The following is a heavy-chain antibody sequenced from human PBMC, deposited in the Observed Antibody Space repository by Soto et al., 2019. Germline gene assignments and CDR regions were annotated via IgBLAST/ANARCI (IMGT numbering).Heavy chain of an antibody. J-gene: IGHJ4*02. CDR2: ITAYSGNT. D-gene: IGHD1-26*01. V-gene: IGHV1-18*01. CDR1: GYTFTSYG. Sequence: QVQLVQSGAEVKKPGASVKVSCKASGYTFTSYGISWVRQAPGQGLEWMGWITAYSGNTNYAQNLQGRVTMTTDTSTSPAYMELRSLRSDDTAVYYCARLNVYSGSYSRTHPYFDYWGQGTLVTVSS. CDR3: ARLNVYSGSYSRTHPYFDY.